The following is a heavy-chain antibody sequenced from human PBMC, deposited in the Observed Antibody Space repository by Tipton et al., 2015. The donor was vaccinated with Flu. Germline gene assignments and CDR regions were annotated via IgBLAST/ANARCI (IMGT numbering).Heavy chain of an antibody. Sequence: TLSLTCAVSGDSISSDFYWAWIRQFPGKGLEWIGTVSRTGSTIYNPSLKSRVTISIDTSKNQFSLNMRSVTAADMAVYYCARRDYSNYVSDPKNWFDPWGPGIPVSVSS. J-gene: IGHJ5*02. CDR1: GDSISSDFY. CDR3: ARRDYSNYVSDPKNWFDP. V-gene: IGHV4-38-2*01. D-gene: IGHD4-11*01. CDR2: VSRTGST.